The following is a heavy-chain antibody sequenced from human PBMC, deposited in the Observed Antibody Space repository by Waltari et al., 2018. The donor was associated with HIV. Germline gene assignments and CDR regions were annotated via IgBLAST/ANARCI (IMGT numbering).Heavy chain of an antibody. CDR2: IYTSGRT. Sequence: QVQLQESGPGLVKPSQTLSLTCTVSGGSISSGSYYWSWLRQPAGKGLEWIGRIYTSGRTNYSPSLKSRVTILVDTSKNQFSLKLSSVTAADTAVYYCARAYRPTDIDYWGQGTLVTVSS. V-gene: IGHV4-61*02. CDR1: GGSISSGSYY. D-gene: IGHD3-16*02. J-gene: IGHJ4*02. CDR3: ARAYRPTDIDY.